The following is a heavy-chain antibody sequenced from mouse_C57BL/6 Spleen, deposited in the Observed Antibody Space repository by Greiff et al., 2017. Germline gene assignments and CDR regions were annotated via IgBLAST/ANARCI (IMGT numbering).Heavy chain of an antibody. V-gene: IGHV5-17*01. J-gene: IGHJ1*01. CDR2: ISSGSSTI. CDR3: SRPAVEGYFDV. Sequence: EVMLVESGGGLVKPGGSLKLSCAASGFTFSDYGMHWVRQAPEKGLEWVAYISSGSSTIYYAEKVKGRFTISRDNAKNTLFLQMTSLRSEDKAMYYGSRPAVEGYFDVWGPGTTVTVSA. CDR1: GFTFSDYG. D-gene: IGHD1-1*01.